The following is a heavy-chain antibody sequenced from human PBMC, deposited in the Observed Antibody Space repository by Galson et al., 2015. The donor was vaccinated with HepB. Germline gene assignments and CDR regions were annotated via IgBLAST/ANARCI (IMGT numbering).Heavy chain of an antibody. J-gene: IGHJ4*02. CDR1: GFTFSRYG. CDR2: ISCDGNNE. CDR3: AKDYGQSSGWFTPDY. V-gene: IGHV3-30*18. D-gene: IGHD6-19*01. Sequence: SLRLSCAASGFTFSRYGMHWVRQAPGKGLEWVAVISCDGNNEFYVDPVKGRFTISRDNSKNTLYLQMNSLRVEDTAVYYCAKDYGQSSGWFTPDYWGQGTLVAVSS.